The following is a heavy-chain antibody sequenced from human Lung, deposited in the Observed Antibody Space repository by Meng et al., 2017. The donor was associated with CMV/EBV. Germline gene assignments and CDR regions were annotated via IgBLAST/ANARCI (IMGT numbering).Heavy chain of an antibody. CDR3: AKYYYGLDV. J-gene: IGHJ6*02. CDR1: GFTFDDYA. Sequence: GGSLRLSCAASGFTFDDYAMHWVRQAPGKGLEWVSLISWDGGSTYYADSVKGRFTISRDNSKSSLYLQMSGLRAEDTALYHCAKYYYGLDVWGQGTTVTVSS. V-gene: IGHV3-43D*03. CDR2: ISWDGGST.